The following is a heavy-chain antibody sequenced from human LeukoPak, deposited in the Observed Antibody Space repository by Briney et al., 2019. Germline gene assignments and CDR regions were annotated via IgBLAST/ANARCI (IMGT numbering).Heavy chain of an antibody. CDR3: ARGIVTQDVAAFDI. D-gene: IGHD3-22*01. V-gene: IGHV4-59*01. Sequence: SETLSLTCTVSGGSISSYYWSWIRQPPGKGLEWIGYIYYSGSTNYNPSLKSRVTISVDTSKNQFSLKLSSVTAADTAVYHCARGIVTQDVAAFDIWGQGTMVTVSS. CDR2: IYYSGST. J-gene: IGHJ3*02. CDR1: GGSISSYY.